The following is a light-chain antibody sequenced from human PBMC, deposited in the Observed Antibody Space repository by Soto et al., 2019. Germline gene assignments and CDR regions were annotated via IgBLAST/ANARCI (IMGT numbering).Light chain of an antibody. Sequence: DIQMTQSPSTLSASVGDRVTISCRASETVNVWLAWYQQKPGKAPKLLSYKASSLEAGVQSRFSASGSGTELTLTISSLQPDDFATYYCQQYNSYPYTFGQGTKVEVK. J-gene: IGKJ2*01. CDR2: KAS. CDR3: QQYNSYPYT. V-gene: IGKV1-5*03. CDR1: ETVNVW.